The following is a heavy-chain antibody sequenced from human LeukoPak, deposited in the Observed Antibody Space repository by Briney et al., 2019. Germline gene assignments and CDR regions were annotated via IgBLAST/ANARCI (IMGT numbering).Heavy chain of an antibody. CDR1: GGSISSYY. D-gene: IGHD1-7*01. V-gene: IGHV4-59*01. Sequence: SETLSLTCTVSGGSISSYYWSWIRQPPGKGLGWIGYIYYSGSTNYNPSLKSRVTISVDTSKNQFSLKLSSVTAADTAVYYCARDNWNYRSSMDVWGQGTTVTVSS. J-gene: IGHJ6*02. CDR2: IYYSGST. CDR3: ARDNWNYRSSMDV.